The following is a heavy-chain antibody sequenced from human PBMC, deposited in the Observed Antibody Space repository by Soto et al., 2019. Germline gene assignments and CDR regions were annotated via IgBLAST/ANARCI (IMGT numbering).Heavy chain of an antibody. D-gene: IGHD3-9*01. Sequence: EVQLVESGGGLVKPGGSLRLSCAASGFTFSSYSMNWVRQAPGKGLEWVSSISSSSSYIYYADSVKGPFTISRDNAKNSLYLQMNSLRAEDTAGYYCARAAVDWVTPYWGQGTLFTVSS. CDR3: ARAAVDWVTPY. J-gene: IGHJ4*02. V-gene: IGHV3-21*01. CDR1: GFTFSSYS. CDR2: ISSSSSYI.